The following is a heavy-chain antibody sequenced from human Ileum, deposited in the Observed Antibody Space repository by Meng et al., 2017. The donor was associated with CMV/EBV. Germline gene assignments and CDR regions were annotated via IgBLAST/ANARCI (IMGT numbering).Heavy chain of an antibody. CDR1: GGSISSSSYY. D-gene: IGHD3-3*01. CDR2: IYYSGST. CDR3: ARGLTYYDFWSGYYHFDY. Sequence: SETLSLTCTVSGGSISSSSYYWGWIRQPPGKGLEWIGSIYYSGSTYYNPSLKSRVTISVDTSKNQFSLKLSSVTAADTAVYYCARGLTYYDFWSGYYHFDYCGQAIL. V-gene: IGHV4-39*01. J-gene: IGHJ4*02.